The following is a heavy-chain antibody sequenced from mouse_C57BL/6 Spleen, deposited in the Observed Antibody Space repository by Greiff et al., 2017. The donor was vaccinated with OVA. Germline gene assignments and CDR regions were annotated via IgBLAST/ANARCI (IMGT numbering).Heavy chain of an antibody. Sequence: EVQLQQSGAELVRPGASVKLSCTASGFNIKDYYMHWVKQRPEQGLEWIGRIDPEDGDTEYAPKFQGKATMTADTSSNTAYLQLSSLTSEDTAVYYCTGYGNYENYYAMDYWGQGTSVTVSS. CDR1: GFNIKDYY. D-gene: IGHD2-1*01. CDR3: TGYGNYENYYAMDY. CDR2: IDPEDGDT. J-gene: IGHJ4*01. V-gene: IGHV14-1*01.